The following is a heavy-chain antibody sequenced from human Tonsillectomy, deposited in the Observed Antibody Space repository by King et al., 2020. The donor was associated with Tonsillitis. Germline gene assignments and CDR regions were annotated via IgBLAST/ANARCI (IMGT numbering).Heavy chain of an antibody. D-gene: IGHD3-3*01. CDR3: AKDIDYDFWSGPRAFDI. V-gene: IGHV3-9*01. Sequence: VQLVGSGGGLVQPGRSLRLSCGASGFRFDDYGMHWVRQASGKGLEWVSGISWNSDTLAYADSVKGRFTISKDNAKNSLYLQMNRLRAEDTALYYCAKDIDYDFWSGPRAFDIWGQGTMVTVSS. CDR1: GFRFDDYG. CDR2: ISWNSDTL. J-gene: IGHJ3*02.